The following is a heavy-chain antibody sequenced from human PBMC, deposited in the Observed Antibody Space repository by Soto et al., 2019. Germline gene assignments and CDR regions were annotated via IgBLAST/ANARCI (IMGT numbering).Heavy chain of an antibody. Sequence: ASVKVSCKASGYTFTSYDINWVRQATGQGLEWMGWMNPNSVNTGYAQKFQGRVTMTRNTSISTAYMELSSLRSEDTAVYYCARTSLTYCTNGVCYFDYWGQGTLVTVSS. J-gene: IGHJ4*02. D-gene: IGHD2-8*01. CDR3: ARTSLTYCTNGVCYFDY. V-gene: IGHV1-8*01. CDR1: GYTFTSYD. CDR2: MNPNSVNT.